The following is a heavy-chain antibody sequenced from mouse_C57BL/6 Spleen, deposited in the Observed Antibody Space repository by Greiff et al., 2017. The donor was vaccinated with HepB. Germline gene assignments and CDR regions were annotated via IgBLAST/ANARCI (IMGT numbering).Heavy chain of an antibody. V-gene: IGHV5-6*01. J-gene: IGHJ3*01. CDR1: GFTFSSYG. Sequence: EVQLVESGGDLVKPGGSLKLSCAASGFTFSSYGLSWVRQTPDKRLEWVATISSGGSYTYYPDSVKGRFTISIDNAKNTLYLQMSSLKSEDTAMYYCARLGTGFAYWGQGTLVTVSA. CDR2: ISSGGSYT. CDR3: ARLGTGFAY. D-gene: IGHD2-14*01.